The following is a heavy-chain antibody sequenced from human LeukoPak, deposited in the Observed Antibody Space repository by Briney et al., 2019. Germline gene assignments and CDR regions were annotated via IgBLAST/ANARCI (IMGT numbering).Heavy chain of an antibody. V-gene: IGHV4-34*01. D-gene: IGHD5-12*01. CDR3: AERGYSGYDEVVFDY. CDR2: INHSGST. J-gene: IGHJ4*02. Sequence: SETLSLTCAVYGGSFSGYYWSWIRQPPGKGLEWIGEINHSGSTNYNPSLKSRVTISVDTSKNQLSLKLSSVTAADTAVYYCAERGYSGYDEVVFDYWGQGTLVTVSS. CDR1: GGSFSGYY.